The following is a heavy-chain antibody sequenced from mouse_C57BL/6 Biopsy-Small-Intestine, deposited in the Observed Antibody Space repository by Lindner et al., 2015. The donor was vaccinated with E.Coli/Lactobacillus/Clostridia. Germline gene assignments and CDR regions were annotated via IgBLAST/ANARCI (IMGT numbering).Heavy chain of an antibody. Sequence: VQLQESGGGLVQPKGSLKLSCAASGFSFNTYAMNWVRQAPGKGLEWVARIRSKSNNYATYYADSVKDRFTISRDDSESMLYLQMNNLKTEDTAMYYCVRQGRGMDYWGQGTSVTVSS. J-gene: IGHJ4*01. CDR3: VRQGRGMDY. V-gene: IGHV10-1*01. CDR2: IRSKSNNYAT. CDR1: GFSFNTYA.